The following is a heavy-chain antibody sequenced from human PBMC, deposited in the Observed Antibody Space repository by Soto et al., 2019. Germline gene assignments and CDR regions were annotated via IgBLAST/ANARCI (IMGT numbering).Heavy chain of an antibody. D-gene: IGHD3-10*01. CDR2: INGDGSEE. V-gene: IGHV3-7*01. CDR1: GFTFSTSW. CDR3: AAGFPPDY. Sequence: EVQLVESGGVLVQPGGSLRVSCAASGFTFSTSWMNWVRQAPGKGLEWVANINGDGSEEYYVDSVRGRFTISRDNVNNSLCLQMNSLRAEDTAVYYCAAGFPPDYWGQGTLVTVSS. J-gene: IGHJ4*02.